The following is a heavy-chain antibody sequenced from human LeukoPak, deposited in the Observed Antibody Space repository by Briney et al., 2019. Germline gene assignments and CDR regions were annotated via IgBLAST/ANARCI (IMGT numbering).Heavy chain of an antibody. D-gene: IGHD3/OR15-3a*01. Sequence: GGSLRLSCAASGFTVSTNYISWVRQAPGTGLEWVSVFYPAGTTYYADSVKGRFTISRDNSENTLSLQMNSLRVEDTAIYYCVRERTGRGAFDIWGQGTMVTVSS. CDR2: FYPAGTT. CDR1: GFTVSTNY. V-gene: IGHV3-53*01. J-gene: IGHJ3*02. CDR3: VRERTGRGAFDI.